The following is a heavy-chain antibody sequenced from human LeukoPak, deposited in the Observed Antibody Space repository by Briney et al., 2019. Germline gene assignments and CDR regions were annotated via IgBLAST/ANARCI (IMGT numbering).Heavy chain of an antibody. CDR2: IYYSGST. CDR3: ARDSSVGGSWDY. CDR1: GGSISSYY. J-gene: IGHJ4*02. D-gene: IGHD2-15*01. V-gene: IGHV4-59*01. Sequence: SETLSLTCTVSGGSISSYYWSWIRQPPGKGLEWIGYIYYSGSTKYNSSLKSRVTISVDTSKNQFSLKLSSVTAADTAVYYCARDSSVGGSWDYWGQGTLVTVSS.